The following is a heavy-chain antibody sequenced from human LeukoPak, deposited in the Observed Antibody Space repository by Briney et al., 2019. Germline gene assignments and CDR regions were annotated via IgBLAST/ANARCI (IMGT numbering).Heavy chain of an antibody. D-gene: IGHD6-19*01. CDR1: GGSISSGSYY. V-gene: IGHV4-61*02. CDR2: IYTSGST. J-gene: IGHJ6*03. Sequence: SETLSLTCTISGGSISSGSYYWSWIRQPAGKGLERIGRIYTSGSTNYNPSLKSRVTISVDTSKNQFSLKLSSVTAADTAVYYCARDLSGWNPASYYYYMDVWGKGTTVTVSS. CDR3: ARDLSGWNPASYYYYMDV.